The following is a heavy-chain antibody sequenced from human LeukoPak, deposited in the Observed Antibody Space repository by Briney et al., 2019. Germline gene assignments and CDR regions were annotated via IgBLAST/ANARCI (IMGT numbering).Heavy chain of an antibody. V-gene: IGHV4-38-2*02. D-gene: IGHD1-26*01. J-gene: IGHJ4*02. Sequence: SETLSLTCTVSGYSISSGYYWGWIRQPPGKGLEWIGSIYHSGSTYYNPSLKSRVTTSVDTSKNQFSLKLSSVTAADTALYYCARGSVGATTDFDYWGRGTMVTVSS. CDR1: GYSISSGYY. CDR2: IYHSGST. CDR3: ARGSVGATTDFDY.